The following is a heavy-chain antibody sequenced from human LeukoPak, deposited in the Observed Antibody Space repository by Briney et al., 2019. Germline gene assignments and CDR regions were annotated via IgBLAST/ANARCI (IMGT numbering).Heavy chain of an antibody. D-gene: IGHD3-3*01. CDR2: IAYDGSRK. Sequence: PGRSLRLSCAASGFTFSGYGMHWVRQAPGQGREWVTGIAYDGSRKHYADSVKGRFTISRDNSRNTMDLQMNSLRVEDTAVCHCTRYDSSRFDPWGQGTLVIVSA. CDR1: GFTFSGYG. CDR3: TRYDSSRFDP. V-gene: IGHV3-30*03. J-gene: IGHJ5*02.